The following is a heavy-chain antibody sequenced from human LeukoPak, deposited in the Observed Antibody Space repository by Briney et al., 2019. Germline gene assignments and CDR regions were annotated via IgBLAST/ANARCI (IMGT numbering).Heavy chain of an antibody. CDR1: GGSISSYY. V-gene: IGHV4-4*07. CDR2: IFPSGRT. CDR3: ARDPGSLGSGMDV. J-gene: IGHJ6*02. Sequence: SETLSLTCTVSGGSISSYYWNWIRQPAGKGLEWIGRIFPSGRTNYNPSLKSRVTMSVDTSKNQFSLKLSSVTAADAAMYYCARDPGSLGSGMDVWGQGTTVTVSS. D-gene: IGHD3-10*01.